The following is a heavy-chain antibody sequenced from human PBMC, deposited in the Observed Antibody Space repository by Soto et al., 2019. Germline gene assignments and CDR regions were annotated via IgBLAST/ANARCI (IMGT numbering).Heavy chain of an antibody. CDR3: AREYSSSSAQDY. Sequence: ASVKVSCKASGYTFTGYYMHWVRQAPGQGLEWMGWINPNSGGTNYAQKFQGRVTMTRDTSISTAYMELSRLRSDDTAVYYCAREYSSSSAQDYWGQGTMVTVYS. D-gene: IGHD6-6*01. J-gene: IGHJ4*02. CDR1: GYTFTGYY. V-gene: IGHV1-2*02. CDR2: INPNSGGT.